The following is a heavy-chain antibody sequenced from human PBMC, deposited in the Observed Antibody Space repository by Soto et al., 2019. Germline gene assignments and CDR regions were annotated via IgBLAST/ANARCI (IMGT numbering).Heavy chain of an antibody. CDR2: ISYDGSNK. CDR1: GFPFRSYA. J-gene: IGHJ6*02. V-gene: IGHV3-30-3*01. D-gene: IGHD1-26*01. CDR3: ARDGFVGATTDYYYYGMDV. Sequence: GGSLRLSCAAPGFPFRSYAMHWVRPAPGKGVGWVAVISYDGSNKYYADSVKGRFTISRDNSKNALYLQMNSLRAEDTAVYYCARDGFVGATTDYYYYGMDVWGQGTTVTVSS.